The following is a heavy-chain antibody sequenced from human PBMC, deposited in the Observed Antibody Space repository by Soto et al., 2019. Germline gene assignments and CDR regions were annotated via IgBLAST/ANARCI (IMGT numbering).Heavy chain of an antibody. CDR2: ISGSGGST. Sequence: GGSLRLSCAASGFTFSSYAMSWVRQAPGKGLEWVSAISGSGGSTYYADSVKGRFTISRDNSKNTLYLQMNSLRAEDTAVYYCAKDVTMVRGVMIDYWGQGTLVTVSS. J-gene: IGHJ4*02. D-gene: IGHD3-10*01. CDR3: AKDVTMVRGVMIDY. CDR1: GFTFSSYA. V-gene: IGHV3-23*01.